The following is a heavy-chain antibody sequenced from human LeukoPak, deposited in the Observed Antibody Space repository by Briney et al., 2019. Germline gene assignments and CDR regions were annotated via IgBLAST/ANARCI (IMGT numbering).Heavy chain of an antibody. CDR3: VREAATDYYDSSGYYRQTEVFDA. J-gene: IGHJ3*01. Sequence: SETLSLTCTVSGGSISSSDYYWGWIRQPPGKGLEWIGSIYYGGSTYYNPSLKSRVTISVDTSMNQFSLKLRSVTAADTAVYYCVREAATDYYDSSGYYRQTEVFDAWGQGTMVTVSS. CDR1: GGSISSSDYY. V-gene: IGHV4-39*07. D-gene: IGHD3-22*01. CDR2: IYYGGST.